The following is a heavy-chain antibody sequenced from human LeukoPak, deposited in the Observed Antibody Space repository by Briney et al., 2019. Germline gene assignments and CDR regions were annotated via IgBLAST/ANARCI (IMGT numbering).Heavy chain of an antibody. Sequence: GGSLRLSCAASGFTFSSYSMNWVRQAPGKGLKWVSSISSSSSYIYYAGSVKGRFTISRDNAKNSLYLQMNSLRAEDTAVYYCARLAFPHRGPTDYWGQGTLVTVSS. V-gene: IGHV3-21*01. CDR1: GFTFSSYS. CDR2: ISSSSSYI. CDR3: ARLAFPHRGPTDY. J-gene: IGHJ4*02.